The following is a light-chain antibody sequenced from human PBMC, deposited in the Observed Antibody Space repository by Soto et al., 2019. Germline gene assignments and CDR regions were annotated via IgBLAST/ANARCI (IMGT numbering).Light chain of an antibody. V-gene: IGKV1-5*03. J-gene: IGKJ2*01. CDR1: QSISNW. Sequence: DIQMTQSPYTLSSSVRDRVTITCRASQSISNWLAWYQQKPGKAPNLLIYRASSLESGVPSRFSGSGSGTAFTLTISSRQPDDFATYYCQGYDCYPYTVGEGTKVEI. CDR2: RAS. CDR3: QGYDCYPYT.